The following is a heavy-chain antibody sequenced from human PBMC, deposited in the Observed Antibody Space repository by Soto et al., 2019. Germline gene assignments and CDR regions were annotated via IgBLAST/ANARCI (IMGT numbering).Heavy chain of an antibody. V-gene: IGHV3-11*01. CDR2: ISSSGSTI. J-gene: IGHJ6*02. CDR1: ECNFIDHY. Sequence: SVRHSYAAFECNFIDHYGSWILKAPGKGLEWVSYISSSGSTIYYADSVKGRFTISRDNAKNSLYLQMNSLRADDTAVYYCARGSYCYYYGMDVSGQGTTVTVYS. CDR3: ARGSYCYYYGMDV.